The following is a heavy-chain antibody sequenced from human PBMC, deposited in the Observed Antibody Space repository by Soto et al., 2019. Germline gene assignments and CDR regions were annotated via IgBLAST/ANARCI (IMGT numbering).Heavy chain of an antibody. CDR1: GGTFSSYA. J-gene: IGHJ2*01. D-gene: IGHD3-22*01. CDR2: LIPIFGTA. CDR3: ASQEGEMYYVSSYWYSDL. Sequence: QVQLVQSGAEVKKPGSSVKVSCKASGGTFSSYAISWVRQAPGQGLEWMGGLIPIFGTANYAPKFQGRVTITADDSTSPAYMELGSLRFEDTAVYYCASQEGEMYYVSSYWYSDLWGRGTLVTVSS. V-gene: IGHV1-69*01.